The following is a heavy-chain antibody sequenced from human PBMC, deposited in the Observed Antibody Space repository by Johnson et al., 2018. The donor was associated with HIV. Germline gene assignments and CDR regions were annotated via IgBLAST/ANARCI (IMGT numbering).Heavy chain of an antibody. CDR3: ARACRDGYTCDAFDI. Sequence: QVQLVESGGGVVQPGRSLRLSCAASGFTFSSYAMHWVRQAPGKGLEWVAVISYDGSNKYYADSVKGRFTISRDNSKNKLYLQMNSLRAEDTAVYYCARACRDGYTCDAFDIWGQGTTVTVSS. J-gene: IGHJ3*02. V-gene: IGHV3-30*14. CDR2: ISYDGSNK. CDR1: GFTFSSYA. D-gene: IGHD5-24*01.